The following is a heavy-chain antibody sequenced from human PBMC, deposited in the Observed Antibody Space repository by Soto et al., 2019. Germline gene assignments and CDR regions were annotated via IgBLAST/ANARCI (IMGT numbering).Heavy chain of an antibody. J-gene: IGHJ5*02. V-gene: IGHV4-30-2*01. CDR3: ARGRTTGTGGFGP. Sequence: PSETLSLTCAVSGGSISSGGYSWSWIRQPPGEGLEWIGYIYHSGSTYYNPSLKSRVTISVDRSKNQFSLKLSSVTAADTAVYYGARGRTTGTGGFGPWGQGTLGNGS. CDR2: IYHSGST. CDR1: GGSISSGGYS. D-gene: IGHD3-10*01.